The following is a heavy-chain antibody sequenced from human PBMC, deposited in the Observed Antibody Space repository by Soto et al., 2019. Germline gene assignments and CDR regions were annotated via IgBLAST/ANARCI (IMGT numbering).Heavy chain of an antibody. Sequence: QVQLVQSGAEVKKPGASVKVSCKASGYTFTRYDINWVRQATGQGLEWMGWMNPNSGNTGYAQKFQGTVTMTRNTSISTADMDLSSLRSEDTAVYYWARTLYGDNVDYWGQGPLVNVSA. D-gene: IGHD4-17*01. CDR1: GYTFTRYD. CDR2: MNPNSGNT. V-gene: IGHV1-8*01. CDR3: ARTLYGDNVDY. J-gene: IGHJ4*02.